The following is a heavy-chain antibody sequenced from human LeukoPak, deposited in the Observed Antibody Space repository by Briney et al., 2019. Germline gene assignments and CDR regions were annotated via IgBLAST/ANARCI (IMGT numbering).Heavy chain of an antibody. J-gene: IGHJ4*02. CDR3: ARDFSGQ. CDR1: GFTFSGYY. CDR2: IYAGGST. D-gene: IGHD2/OR15-2a*01. V-gene: IGHV3-53*01. Sequence: GGSLRLSCAASGFTFSGYYMSWVRQAPGKGLEWVSVIYAGGSTYYADSVKGRFTISRDISKNTLYLQMNSLRAEDTAVYYCARDFSGQWSQGTLVTVSS.